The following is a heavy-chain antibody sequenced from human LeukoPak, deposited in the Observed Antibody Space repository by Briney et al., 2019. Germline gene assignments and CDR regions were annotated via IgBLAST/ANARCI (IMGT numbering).Heavy chain of an antibody. J-gene: IGHJ3*02. D-gene: IGHD1-26*01. CDR1: GFTFSSYA. CDR3: AKDQPGATYDWCGFDI. CDR2: ISGRGGST. V-gene: IGHV3-23*01. Sequence: GGSLRLSCAASGFTFSSYAMNWVRQAPGKGLEWVSTISGRGGSTYYAESVKGRFTISRDNSKNTLYLQMNSLRVEDKAIYYCAKDQPGATYDWCGFDIWGQGTMVTVSS.